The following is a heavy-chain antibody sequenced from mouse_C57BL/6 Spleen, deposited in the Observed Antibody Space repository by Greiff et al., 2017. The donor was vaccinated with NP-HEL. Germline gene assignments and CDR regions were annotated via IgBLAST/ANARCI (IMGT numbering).Heavy chain of an antibody. Sequence: VQLQQSGPELVKPGASVKISCKASGYAFSSSWMNWVKQRPGKGLEWIGRIYPGDGDTNYNGKFKGKATLTADKSSSTAYMQLSSLTSEDSAVYFGARSHYYGFPYYFDYWGQGTTLTVSS. D-gene: IGHD1-1*01. V-gene: IGHV1-82*01. CDR3: ARSHYYGFPYYFDY. CDR1: GYAFSSSW. J-gene: IGHJ2*01. CDR2: IYPGDGDT.